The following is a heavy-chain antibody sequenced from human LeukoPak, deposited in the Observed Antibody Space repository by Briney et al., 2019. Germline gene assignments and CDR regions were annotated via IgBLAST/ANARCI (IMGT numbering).Heavy chain of an antibody. V-gene: IGHV3-64D*06. CDR3: VKAPGGYDTSGYGDY. CDR1: GFTFSSYA. J-gene: IGHJ4*02. Sequence: GGSLSLSCSASGFTFSSYAMHWVRQAPGKGLEYVSGISSNGGSTYYADSVKGRFTISRDNSKNTLYLQMSSLRAEDTAVYYRVKAPGGYDTSGYGDYWGQGTLVTVSS. CDR2: ISSNGGST. D-gene: IGHD3-22*01.